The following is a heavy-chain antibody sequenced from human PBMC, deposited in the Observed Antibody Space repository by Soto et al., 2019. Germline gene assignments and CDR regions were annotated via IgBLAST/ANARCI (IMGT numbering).Heavy chain of an antibody. CDR1: GFTFSSYA. V-gene: IGHV3-30-3*01. J-gene: IGHJ6*02. CDR2: ISYDGSNK. CDR3: AGVSPANYYYYGMDV. Sequence: QVQLVESGGGVVQPGRSLRLSCAASGFTFSSYAMHWVRQAPGKGLEWVAVISYDGSNKYYADSVKGRFTISRDNSKNTLYLQINILRAKDTPVYYCAGVSPANYYYYGMDVWGQGTTVTVSS.